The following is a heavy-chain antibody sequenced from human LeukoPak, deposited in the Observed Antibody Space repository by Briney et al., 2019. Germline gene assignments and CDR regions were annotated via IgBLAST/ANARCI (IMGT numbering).Heavy chain of an antibody. CDR2: ISGSGGST. Sequence: GGSLRLSCAASGFTFSSYAMSWVRQAPGKGLEGVSAISGSGGSTYYADSVKGRFTISRDNSKNTLYLQMNSLRAEDTAVYYCAKGQHYYYYGMDVWGQGTTVTVSS. V-gene: IGHV3-23*01. J-gene: IGHJ6*02. CDR3: AKGQHYYYYGMDV. CDR1: GFTFSSYA.